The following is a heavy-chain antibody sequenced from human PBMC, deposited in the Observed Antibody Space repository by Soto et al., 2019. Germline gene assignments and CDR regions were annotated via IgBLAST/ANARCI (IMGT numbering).Heavy chain of an antibody. Sequence: GGSLRLSCAASGFTFSSYSMSWVRQAPGKGLEWVANIKQDGGEKYYVDSVKGRFTISRDNAKKSLYLQMNSLRPEDTALYYCARDKPDRFCSGDNCDSGRIGPWGQGTLVTVSS. CDR2: IKQDGGEK. V-gene: IGHV3-7*03. J-gene: IGHJ5*02. D-gene: IGHD2-15*01. CDR1: GFTFSSYS. CDR3: ARDKPDRFCSGDNCDSGRIGP.